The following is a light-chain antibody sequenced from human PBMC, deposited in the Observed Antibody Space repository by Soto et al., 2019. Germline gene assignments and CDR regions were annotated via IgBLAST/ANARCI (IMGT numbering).Light chain of an antibody. V-gene: IGLV2-14*01. J-gene: IGLJ1*01. CDR3: FSKISGFVYG. Sequence: QSVLAQPASVSGSFGQSITISCSGPNTDLGVYGYVSWYQHQPGKAPKLLIYDVNNRPSGISDRFSRSKSGDTASLTISGLQAEEEADYFCFSKISGFVYGFGTGTKVTVL. CDR1: NTDLGVYGY. CDR2: DVN.